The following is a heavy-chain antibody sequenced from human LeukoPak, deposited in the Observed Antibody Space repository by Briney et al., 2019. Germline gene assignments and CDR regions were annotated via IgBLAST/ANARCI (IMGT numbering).Heavy chain of an antibody. D-gene: IGHD4-17*01. Sequence: SETLSLTCTVSGGSISSGGYYWSWIRQHPGEGLEWIGYIYYSGSTYYNPSLKSRVTISVDTSKNQSSLKLSSVTAADTAVYYCARDNGDYLDYWGQGTLVTVSS. V-gene: IGHV4-31*03. CDR3: ARDNGDYLDY. CDR1: GGSISSGGYY. CDR2: IYYSGST. J-gene: IGHJ4*02.